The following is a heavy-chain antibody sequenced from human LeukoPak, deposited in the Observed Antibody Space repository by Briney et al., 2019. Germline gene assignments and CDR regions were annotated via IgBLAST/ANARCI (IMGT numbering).Heavy chain of an antibody. D-gene: IGHD5-18*01. CDR2: ISGTAFST. CDR1: GFTFSSYG. V-gene: IGHV3-23*01. Sequence: PGGSLRLSCAASGFTFSSYGMSWVRQAPGKGLEWVSIISGTAFSTYYADSVKGRFTISRDNSKNTLYLQMNSLRAEDTAVYYCANGYSYGFAFDYWGQGTLVTVSS. J-gene: IGHJ4*02. CDR3: ANGYSYGFAFDY.